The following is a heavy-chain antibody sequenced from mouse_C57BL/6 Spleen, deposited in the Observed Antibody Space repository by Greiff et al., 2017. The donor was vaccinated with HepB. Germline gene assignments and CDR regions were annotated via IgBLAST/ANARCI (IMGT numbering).Heavy chain of an antibody. V-gene: IGHV1-82*01. Sequence: QVHVKQSGPELVKPGASVKISCKASGYAFSSSWMNWVKQRPGKGLEWIGRIYPGDGDTNYNGKFKGKATLTADKSSSTAYMQLSSLTSEDSAVYFCAREDGYLAWFAYWGQGTLVTVSA. D-gene: IGHD2-3*01. CDR3: AREDGYLAWFAY. J-gene: IGHJ3*01. CDR1: GYAFSSSW. CDR2: IYPGDGDT.